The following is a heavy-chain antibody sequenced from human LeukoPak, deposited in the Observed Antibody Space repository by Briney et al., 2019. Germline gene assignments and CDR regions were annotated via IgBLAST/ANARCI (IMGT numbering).Heavy chain of an antibody. CDR2: ISYDGSNK. Sequence: GRSLRLSCAASGFTFSGYDMNWVRQAPGKGLEWVAVISYDGSNKYYADSVKGRFTISRDNSKNTLYLQMNSLRAEDTAVYYCASSSMVRGVSVTPGYYYYYGMDVWGKGTTVTVSS. CDR1: GFTFSGYD. J-gene: IGHJ6*04. D-gene: IGHD3-10*01. V-gene: IGHV3-30*04. CDR3: ASSSMVRGVSVTPGYYYYYGMDV.